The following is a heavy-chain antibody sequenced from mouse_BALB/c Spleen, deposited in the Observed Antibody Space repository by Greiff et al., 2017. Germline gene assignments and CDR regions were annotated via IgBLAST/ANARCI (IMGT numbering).Heavy chain of an antibody. CDR3: AREDYANAMDY. V-gene: IGHV1-7*01. D-gene: IGHD6-5*01. CDR2: INPSTGYT. CDR1: GYTFTSYW. Sequence: VQLQQSGAELAKPGASVKMSCKASGYTFTSYWMHWVKQRPGQGLEWIGYINPSTGYTEYNEKFKGKATLTTDKSSSTAYMQLSRLTSEDSAVYFCAREDYANAMDYWGQGTSVTVSS. J-gene: IGHJ4*01.